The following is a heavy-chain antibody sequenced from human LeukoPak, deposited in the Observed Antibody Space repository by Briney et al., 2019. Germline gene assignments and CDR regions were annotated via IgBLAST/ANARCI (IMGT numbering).Heavy chain of an antibody. D-gene: IGHD7-27*01. CDR2: IYSIGST. J-gene: IGHJ3*02. Sequence: GGSLRLSCAASGFSVSSSFMSWVRQAPGKGLEWVSVIYSIGSTFYADSVKGRFTISRDSSKNTLYLHMNSLRAEDTAVYYCARDRVYLGREDAFDIWGQGTMVTVSS. V-gene: IGHV3-53*01. CDR3: ARDRVYLGREDAFDI. CDR1: GFSVSSSF.